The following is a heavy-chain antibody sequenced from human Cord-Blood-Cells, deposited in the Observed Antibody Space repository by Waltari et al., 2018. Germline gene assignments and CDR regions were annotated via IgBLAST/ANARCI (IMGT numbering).Heavy chain of an antibody. CDR1: GYTFTGYY. D-gene: IGHD3-10*01. J-gene: IGHJ6*02. CDR2: INPNSCGT. Sequence: QVQLVQSGAEVKKPGASVKVSCKASGYTFTGYYMHWVRQAPGQGLEWMGWINPNSCGTNYAQKFQGWVTMTRDTSISTAYMELSRLRSDDTAVYYCARDYGNGSGSYYYGMDVWGQGTTVTVSS. V-gene: IGHV1-2*04. CDR3: ARDYGNGSGSYYYGMDV.